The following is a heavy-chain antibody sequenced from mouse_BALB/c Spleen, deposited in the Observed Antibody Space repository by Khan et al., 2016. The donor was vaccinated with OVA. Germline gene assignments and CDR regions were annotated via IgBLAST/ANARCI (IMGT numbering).Heavy chain of an antibody. V-gene: IGHV1S135*01. CDR2: IDPFNGGN. J-gene: IGHJ3*01. D-gene: IGHD3-3*01. CDR3: ARGTFAY. Sequence: VQLKQSGPELMKPGASVRISCKASGYSFTTYYMHWVKQSHGKSLEWIGYIDPFNGGNDYNQKFKGKATLTVDKSSSTAYMHLSSLTSEDSAVYYCARGTFAYWGQGTLVTVSA. CDR1: GYSFTTYY.